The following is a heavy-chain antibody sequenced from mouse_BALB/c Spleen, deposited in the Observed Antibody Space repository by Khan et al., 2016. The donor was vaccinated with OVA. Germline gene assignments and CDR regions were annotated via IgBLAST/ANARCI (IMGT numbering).Heavy chain of an antibody. Sequence: VQLQESGAELAKPGASVKMSCKASGYTFTTYWMHWVNQRPGQGLEWIGYINPTSGYTDYTERFKDKATLSADKSSSTAYMQLSSLTSADSAVYYCTRDRIDYWGQGTTLTVSS. CDR2: INPTSGYT. V-gene: IGHV1-7*01. J-gene: IGHJ2*01. CDR3: TRDRIDY. CDR1: GYTFTTYW.